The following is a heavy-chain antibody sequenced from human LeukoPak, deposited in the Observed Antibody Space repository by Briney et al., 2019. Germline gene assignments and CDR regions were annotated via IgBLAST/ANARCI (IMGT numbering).Heavy chain of an antibody. CDR3: AKDNGDGYKFYYFDY. CDR2: ISWNSGSI. Sequence: GGSLRLSCAASGFTFDDYAMHWVRQAPGKGLEWVSGISWNSGSIGYADSVKGRFTISGDNAKNSLYLQMNSLRAEDTALYYCAKDNGDGYKFYYFDYWGQGTLVTVSS. J-gene: IGHJ4*02. D-gene: IGHD5-24*01. V-gene: IGHV3-9*01. CDR1: GFTFDDYA.